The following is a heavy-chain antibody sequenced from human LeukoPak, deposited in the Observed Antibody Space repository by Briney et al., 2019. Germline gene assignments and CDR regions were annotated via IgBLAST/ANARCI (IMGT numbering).Heavy chain of an antibody. J-gene: IGHJ4*02. V-gene: IGHV3-48*04. Sequence: GGSLRLSCSASTFTFSTHSMNWVRQAPGKGLEWVSYITSDSKVIHYADSVKGRFTISRDNAKNSLYLQMNSLRAEDTALYYSARTSTTGYTNDYWGQGTLVTVSS. CDR1: TFTFSTHS. D-gene: IGHD5-12*01. CDR3: ARTSTTGYTNDY. CDR2: ITSDSKVI.